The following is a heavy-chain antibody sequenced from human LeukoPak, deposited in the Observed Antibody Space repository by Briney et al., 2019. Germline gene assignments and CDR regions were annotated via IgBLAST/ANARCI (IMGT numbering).Heavy chain of an antibody. CDR3: VRDLDYFAMDS. D-gene: IGHD3-10*01. CDR1: GFSFTTYW. V-gene: IGHV3-7*01. Sequence: PGGSLRLSCAASGFSFTTYWMTWVRQAPGKGLEWVANIMKDGGHKNYVDSVKGRFTISRDNAKNSLFLQMNSLRVDDTAVYYCVRDLDYFAMDSWGQGTLVTVSS. CDR2: IMKDGGHK. J-gene: IGHJ4*02.